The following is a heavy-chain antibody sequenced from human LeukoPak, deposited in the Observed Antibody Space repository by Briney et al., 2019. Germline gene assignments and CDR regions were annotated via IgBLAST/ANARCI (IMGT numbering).Heavy chain of an antibody. CDR1: GFTFSIYW. D-gene: IGHD2-21*02. CDR3: AKPTCGGDCYSYYFDY. CDR2: INQDGSEK. J-gene: IGHJ4*02. V-gene: IGHV3-7*03. Sequence: GGSLRLSCAASGFTFSIYWMSWVRQAPGKGLEWVANINQDGSEKYYVDSVKGRFTISRDNPKNTLYLQINSLRAEDTAVYYCAKPTCGGDCYSYYFDYWGQGTLVTVSS.